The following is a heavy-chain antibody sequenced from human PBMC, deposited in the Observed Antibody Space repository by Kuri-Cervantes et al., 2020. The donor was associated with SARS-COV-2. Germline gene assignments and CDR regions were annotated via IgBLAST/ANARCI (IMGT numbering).Heavy chain of an antibody. J-gene: IGHJ6*02. V-gene: IGHV3-21*01. CDR1: GFTFSSYS. CDR2: ISSSSSYI. CDR3: ARDRITIFGRYYYGMDV. D-gene: IGHD3-3*01. Sequence: GESLKISCAASGFTFSSYSMNWVRQAPGKGLEWVSSISSSSSYIYYADSVKGRFTISRDNAKNSLYLQMNSLRAEDTAVYYCARDRITIFGRYYYGMDVWARGTTVTVSS.